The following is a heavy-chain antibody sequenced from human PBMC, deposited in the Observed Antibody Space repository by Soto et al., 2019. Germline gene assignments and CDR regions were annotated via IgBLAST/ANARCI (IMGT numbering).Heavy chain of an antibody. Sequence: GSLRLSCAVSGFTFSSYGMHWLRQSPGKGLEWIGYVHDSWGTHYNPSLKSRVAISVDTSKNQFSLKLNSVTAADTAVYYCARTKQQLTYNWFDPWGQGTLVTVSS. J-gene: IGHJ5*01. CDR1: GFTFSSYG. D-gene: IGHD6-13*01. CDR2: VHDSWGT. CDR3: ARTKQQLTYNWFDP. V-gene: IGHV4-59*08.